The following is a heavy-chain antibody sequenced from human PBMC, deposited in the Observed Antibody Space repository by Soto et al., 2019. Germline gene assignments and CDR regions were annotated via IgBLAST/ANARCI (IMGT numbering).Heavy chain of an antibody. CDR1: GYTFTNYW. Sequence: GESLKISCVGSGYTFTNYWIGWVRQMPGKGLEWMGIIYPGDSDTRYSPSFRGQVTISADKSISTAYLQWSSLKASDTAMYYCAGGGVRGVITRTRDYYGMDVWGQGTTVTVSS. V-gene: IGHV5-51*01. D-gene: IGHD3-10*01. J-gene: IGHJ6*02. CDR3: AGGGVRGVITRTRDYYGMDV. CDR2: IYPGDSDT.